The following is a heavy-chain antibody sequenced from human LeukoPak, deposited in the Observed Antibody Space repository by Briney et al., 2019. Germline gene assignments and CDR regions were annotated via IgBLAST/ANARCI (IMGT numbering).Heavy chain of an antibody. CDR3: ASHYCSAGSCYFDG. CDR2: IYSAGDS. J-gene: IGHJ4*02. V-gene: IGHV3-53*01. Sequence: GGSLRLSCVVSGFSISYNYMSWVRQAPGKGLEWVSLIYSAGDSYYADSVKGRFTISKDNSKNTVYLQMNRLRPEDTAVYYCASHYCSAGSCYFDGWGQGTLVAVSS. D-gene: IGHD2-8*02. CDR1: GFSISYNY.